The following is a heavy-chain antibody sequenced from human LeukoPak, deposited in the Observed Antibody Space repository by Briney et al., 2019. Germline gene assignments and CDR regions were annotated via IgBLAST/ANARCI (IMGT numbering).Heavy chain of an antibody. CDR2: IYSGGST. Sequence: GGSLRLSCAASGFTTSSNYMSWVRQAPGKGLEWVSVIYSGGSTYYADSVKGRFTISRDNSKNTLYLQMNSLRAEDTAVYYCAGHEDYYDSSGYYYWGQGTLATVSS. V-gene: IGHV3-53*01. D-gene: IGHD3-22*01. CDR1: GFTTSSNY. J-gene: IGHJ4*02. CDR3: AGHEDYYDSSGYYY.